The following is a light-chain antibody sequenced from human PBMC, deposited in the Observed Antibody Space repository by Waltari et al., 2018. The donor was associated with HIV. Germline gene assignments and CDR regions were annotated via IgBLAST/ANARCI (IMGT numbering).Light chain of an antibody. V-gene: IGKV3-15*01. J-gene: IGKJ4*01. CDR1: QSVSTN. CDR2: GAS. Sequence: EIVMTQSPATLSVFPGERATLSCRASQSVSTNLAWYQQKPGQAPRPLIYGASNRATGIPARFSGSGSGTEVTLTINSLQSEDFGVYYCQQYNTWPPLTFGGGTRVEIK. CDR3: QQYNTWPPLT.